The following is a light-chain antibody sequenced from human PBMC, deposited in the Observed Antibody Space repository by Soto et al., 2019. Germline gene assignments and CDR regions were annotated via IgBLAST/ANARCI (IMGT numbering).Light chain of an antibody. Sequence: EIVMTQSPATLSVSPGERATLSCRASQSVSSNLAWYQQKPGQAPRLLIYGASTRATVIPARFSGSGSGTEFTLIISSLQSEDFAVYYCQKYNNWPPTFGQGTKVEL. J-gene: IGKJ1*01. CDR1: QSVSSN. V-gene: IGKV3-15*01. CDR2: GAS. CDR3: QKYNNWPPT.